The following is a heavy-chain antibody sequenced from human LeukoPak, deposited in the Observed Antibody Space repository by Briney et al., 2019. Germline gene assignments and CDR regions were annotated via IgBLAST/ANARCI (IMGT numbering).Heavy chain of an antibody. CDR3: ARGYCGGDCYGD. Sequence: GGSLRLSCEASGFTFSDYFMNWVRQAPGKGLEYVSSISGSSRHIYYADSVKGRFTISRDNTKSSLYLQMNSLRVEDMAVYYCARGYCGGDCYGDWGQGTLVTVSS. CDR1: GFTFSDYF. D-gene: IGHD2-21*02. V-gene: IGHV3-21*01. CDR2: ISGSSRHI. J-gene: IGHJ1*01.